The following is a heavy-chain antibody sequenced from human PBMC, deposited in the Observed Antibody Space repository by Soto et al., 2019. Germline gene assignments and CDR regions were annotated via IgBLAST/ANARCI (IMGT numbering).Heavy chain of an antibody. CDR3: ARVNYYGSGSYTPVGFDY. J-gene: IGHJ4*02. CDR2: MYHSGST. D-gene: IGHD3-10*01. V-gene: IGHV4-30-2*01. CDR1: GGSISSGGYS. Sequence: QLQLQESGSGLVKPSQTLSLTCAVSGGSISSGGYSWSWIWQPPGKGLEWIGYMYHSGSTYYNPSLKSRVTISVDRSKNQFSLKLSSVTAADTAVDYCARVNYYGSGSYTPVGFDYWGQGTLVTVSS.